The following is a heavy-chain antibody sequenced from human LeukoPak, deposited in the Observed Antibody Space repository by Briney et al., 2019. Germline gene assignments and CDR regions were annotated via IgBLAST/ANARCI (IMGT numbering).Heavy chain of an antibody. CDR2: INSDGSST. J-gene: IGHJ2*01. CDR1: GFTFSSYW. Sequence: GGSLRLSCAASGFTFSSYWMHWVRHAPGKGLVWVSRINSDGSSTSYADSVKGRFTISRDNAKNTLYLQMNSLRAEDTAVYYCTRDSGGQRRYFDLWGRGTLVTGSS. V-gene: IGHV3-74*01. CDR3: TRDSGGQRRYFDL. D-gene: IGHD3-16*01.